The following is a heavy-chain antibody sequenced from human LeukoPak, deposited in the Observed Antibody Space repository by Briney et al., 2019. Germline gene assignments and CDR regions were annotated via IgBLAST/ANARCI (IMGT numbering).Heavy chain of an antibody. Sequence: SETLSLTCTVSGGSISSSSYYWGWIRQPPGKGLEWIGSIYYSGSTYYNPFLKSRVTISVDTSKNQFSLKLSSVTAADTAVYYCARPRGSPIGGYNWFDPWGQGTLVTVSS. CDR1: GGSISSSSYY. V-gene: IGHV4-39*01. CDR3: ARPRGSPIGGYNWFDP. CDR2: IYYSGST. D-gene: IGHD2-15*01. J-gene: IGHJ5*02.